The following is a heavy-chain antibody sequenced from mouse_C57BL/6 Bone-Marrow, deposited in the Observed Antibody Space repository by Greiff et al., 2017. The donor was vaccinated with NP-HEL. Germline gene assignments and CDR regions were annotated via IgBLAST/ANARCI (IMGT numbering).Heavy chain of an antibody. CDR1: GYTFTSYW. D-gene: IGHD1-1*01. CDR3: ASSYYYGSSYVFAY. Sequence: QVQLQQSGAELVRPGSSVKLSCKASGYTFTSYWMDWVKQRPGQGLEWIGNIYPSDSETHYNQKFKDKATLTVDKSSSTAYMQLSSLTSEDSAVYYCASSYYYGSSYVFAYWGQGTLVTVSA. V-gene: IGHV1-61*01. J-gene: IGHJ3*01. CDR2: IYPSDSET.